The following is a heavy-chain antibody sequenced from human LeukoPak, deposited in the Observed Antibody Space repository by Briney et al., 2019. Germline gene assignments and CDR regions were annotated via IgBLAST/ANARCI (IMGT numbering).Heavy chain of an antibody. D-gene: IGHD6-6*01. J-gene: IGHJ6*02. V-gene: IGHV3-21*05. CDR2: ISSSGGYL. Sequence: GGSLRLSCAASGFTFSSHAMSWGRQAPDKEVELISYISSSGGYLYADSVKCRFTISRYNAKNSLYLQMDRLRAEATGVYYCARAGGSNSLSGMAVWGQGTTVTV. CDR1: GFTFSSHA. CDR3: ARAGGSNSLSGMAV.